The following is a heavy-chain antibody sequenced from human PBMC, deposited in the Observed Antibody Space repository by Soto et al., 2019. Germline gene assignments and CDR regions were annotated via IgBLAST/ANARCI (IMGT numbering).Heavy chain of an antibody. CDR2: IYHSGST. CDR1: GYSISSGYY. J-gene: IGHJ5*02. D-gene: IGHD1-1*01. Sequence: PSETLSLTCAVSGYSISSGYYWGWIRQPPGKGLEWIGSIYHSGSTYYNPSLKSRVTISVDTSKNQFSLKLSSVTAADTAVYYCAREESTRGNWFDPWGQGTLVTVSS. V-gene: IGHV4-38-2*02. CDR3: AREESTRGNWFDP.